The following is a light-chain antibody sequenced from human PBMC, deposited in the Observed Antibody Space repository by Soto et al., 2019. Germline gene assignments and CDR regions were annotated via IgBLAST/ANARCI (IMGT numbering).Light chain of an antibody. V-gene: IGLV2-14*01. CDR3: SSSTSSNPLV. Sequence: QSALTQPASVSASPGQSITISCTGGKNDIGSSDYVSWYQQHPGKAPKLIIYGVSNRPSGTSDRFSGSKSGNTASLTISGLQADDEADYYCSSSTSSNPLVFGRGTKVTVL. CDR2: GVS. J-gene: IGLJ3*02. CDR1: KNDIGSSDY.